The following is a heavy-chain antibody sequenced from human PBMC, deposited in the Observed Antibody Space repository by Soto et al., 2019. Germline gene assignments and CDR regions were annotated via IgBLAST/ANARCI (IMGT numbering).Heavy chain of an antibody. Sequence: EVQLVESGGGLIQPGGSLRLSCAVSGFTVSNNYMSWVRQAPGKGLEGVSVIYSGGYTAYGDSVKGRFTISRDNSKNTLYPKMNSRGAAGPAGVYCPAQGGGGGYWGQGTLVTVSS. J-gene: IGHJ4*02. CDR2: IYSGGYT. D-gene: IGHD3-16*01. CDR3: PAQGGGGGY. CDR1: GFTVSNNY. V-gene: IGHV3-53*01.